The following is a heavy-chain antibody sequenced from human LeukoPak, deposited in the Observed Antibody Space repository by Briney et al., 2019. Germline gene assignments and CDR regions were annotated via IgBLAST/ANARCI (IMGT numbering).Heavy chain of an antibody. D-gene: IGHD4-17*01. CDR1: GFTVSSNY. J-gene: IGHJ4*02. Sequence: GGSLRLSCAASGFTVSSNYMSWVRQAPGKGLEWVSVIYSGGSTYYADSVKGRFTISRDNSKNTLYLQMNSLRAEDTAVYYCAREYSGYGDYGYWGQGTLDTVSS. V-gene: IGHV3-53*01. CDR3: AREYSGYGDYGY. CDR2: IYSGGST.